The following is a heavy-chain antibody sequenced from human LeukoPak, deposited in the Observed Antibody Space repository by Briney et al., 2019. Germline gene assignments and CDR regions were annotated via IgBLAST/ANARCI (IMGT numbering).Heavy chain of an antibody. Sequence: SETLSLTCTVSGGSISSYYWSWIPQPPGKGLEWIGYIYYSGSTNYNPSLKSRVTISVDTSKNQFSLQLSSVTAADTAVYYCARWGSITTARFDYWGQGTLVTVSS. D-gene: IGHD3-16*01. V-gene: IGHV4-59*01. CDR2: IYYSGST. CDR1: GGSISSYY. J-gene: IGHJ4*02. CDR3: ARWGSITTARFDY.